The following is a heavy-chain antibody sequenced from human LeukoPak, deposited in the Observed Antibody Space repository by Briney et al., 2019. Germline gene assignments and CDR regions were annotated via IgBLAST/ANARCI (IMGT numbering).Heavy chain of an antibody. D-gene: IGHD3-10*01. CDR1: GYTFTSYY. CDR3: ARDGPAQMVDFDY. V-gene: IGHV1-2*02. J-gene: IGHJ4*02. Sequence: ASVKVSCKASGYTFTSYYMHWVRQAPGQGLECVGWIHPNNGATLYAQKFQGRVAMTTDTSISTAYMELSRLRPDDTAMYYCARDGPAQMVDFDYWGQGTLVTVSS. CDR2: IHPNNGAT.